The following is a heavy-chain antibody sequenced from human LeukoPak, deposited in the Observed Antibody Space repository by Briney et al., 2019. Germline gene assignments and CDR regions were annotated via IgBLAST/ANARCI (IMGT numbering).Heavy chain of an antibody. J-gene: IGHJ4*02. V-gene: IGHV3-7*01. CDR1: GFTFSNSW. CDR3: AAGRN. D-gene: IGHD6-13*01. CDR2: IKQDGSDK. Sequence: PGGSLRLSCAASGFTFSNSWMSWVRQAPGKGPEWVANIKQDGSDKYHVASVKGRFTISRDNAKNSLYLQMNSLRAEDTAVYYCAAGRNWGQGTLVTVSS.